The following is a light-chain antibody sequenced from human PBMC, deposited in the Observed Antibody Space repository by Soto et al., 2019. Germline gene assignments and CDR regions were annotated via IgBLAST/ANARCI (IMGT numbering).Light chain of an antibody. J-gene: IGKJ4*01. CDR3: QQRSNWFLT. V-gene: IGKV3D-20*02. Sequence: IVLTQSPGTLSLSPGERAPLSCRSSQSVSSSYLAWYQQKPGQAPRLLIYGASSRATGIPDRFSGSGSGTDFALPISRLEPEDFAVYYCQQRSNWFLTFGGGTKVDIK. CDR2: GAS. CDR1: QSVSSSY.